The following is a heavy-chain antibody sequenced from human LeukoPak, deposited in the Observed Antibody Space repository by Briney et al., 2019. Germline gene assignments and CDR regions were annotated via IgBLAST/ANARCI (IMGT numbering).Heavy chain of an antibody. J-gene: IGHJ4*02. CDR1: GGTFSSYA. V-gene: IGHV1-69*05. CDR2: IIPIFGTA. Sequence: SVKVSCKASGGTFSSYAISWVRQAPGQGLEWMGGIIPIFGTANYAQKFQGRVTITTDESTSTAYMELSSLRSEDTAVYYCARDPLGVAGINYFDYWGQGTLVTVSS. CDR3: ARDPLGVAGINYFDY. D-gene: IGHD6-19*01.